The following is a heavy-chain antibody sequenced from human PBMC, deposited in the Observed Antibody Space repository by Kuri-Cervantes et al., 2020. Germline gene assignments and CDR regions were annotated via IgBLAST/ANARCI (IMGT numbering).Heavy chain of an antibody. J-gene: IGHJ4*02. D-gene: IGHD6-13*01. V-gene: IGHV4-39*01. CDR3: ARFLIAAAGMVDY. CDR2: IYYSGST. Sequence: SETLSLTCTVSGGSISSSSYCWGWIRQPPGKGLEWIGSIYYSGSTYYNPSLKSRVTISVDTSKNQFSLKLSSVTAADTAVYYCARFLIAAAGMVDYWGQGTLVTVSS. CDR1: GGSISSSSYC.